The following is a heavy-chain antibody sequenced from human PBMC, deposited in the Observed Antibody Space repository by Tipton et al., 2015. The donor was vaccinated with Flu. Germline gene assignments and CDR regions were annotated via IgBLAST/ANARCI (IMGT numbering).Heavy chain of an antibody. V-gene: IGHV4-4*07. CDR1: GGSISSYY. Sequence: TLSLTCTVSGGSISSYYWSWIRQPAGKGLEWIGRIYTSGSTNYNPSLKSRVTMSVDTSKNQFSLKLSSVTAADTAVYYCARVGISGYGSGEKDWFDPWGQGTLVTVSS. CDR2: IYTSGST. D-gene: IGHD3-10*01. CDR3: ARVGISGYGSGEKDWFDP. J-gene: IGHJ5*02.